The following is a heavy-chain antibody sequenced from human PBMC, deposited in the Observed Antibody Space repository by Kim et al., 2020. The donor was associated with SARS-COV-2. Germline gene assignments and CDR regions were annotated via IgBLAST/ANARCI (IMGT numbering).Heavy chain of an antibody. D-gene: IGHD4-17*01. V-gene: IGHV3-53*01. Sequence: ADSVKSHITLTRDNAKNTLYLQKDSLRAEHTAVYYCARPGNDYGDLYFDYWGQGTLVTVSS. J-gene: IGHJ4*02. CDR3: ARPGNDYGDLYFDY.